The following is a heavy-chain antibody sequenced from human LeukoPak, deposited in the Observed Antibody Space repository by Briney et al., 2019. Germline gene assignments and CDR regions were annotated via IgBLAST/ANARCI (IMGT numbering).Heavy chain of an antibody. V-gene: IGHV4-4*07. CDR2: IYTSGST. D-gene: IGHD6-19*01. CDR3: AGEGSGWTMFDY. Sequence: SETLSLTCAVSGGSFSGYYWSWIRQPAGKGLEWIGRIYTSGSTNYNPSLKSRVTMSVDTSKNQFSLKLSSVTAADTAVYYCAGEGSGWTMFDYWGQGTLVTVSS. CDR1: GGSFSGYY. J-gene: IGHJ4*02.